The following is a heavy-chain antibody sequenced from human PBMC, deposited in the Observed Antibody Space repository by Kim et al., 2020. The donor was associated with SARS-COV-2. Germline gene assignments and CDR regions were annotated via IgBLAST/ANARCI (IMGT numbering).Heavy chain of an antibody. Sequence: GGSLRLSCAASGFTFSSYEMNWVRQAPGKGLEWVSYISSSGSTIYYADSVKGRFTISRDNAKNSLYLQMNSLRAEDTAVYYCARGEGGSYFCFDPWGQGTLVTVSS. CDR2: ISSSGSTI. CDR1: GFTFSSYE. V-gene: IGHV3-48*03. J-gene: IGHJ5*02. CDR3: ARGEGGSYFCFDP. D-gene: IGHD1-26*01.